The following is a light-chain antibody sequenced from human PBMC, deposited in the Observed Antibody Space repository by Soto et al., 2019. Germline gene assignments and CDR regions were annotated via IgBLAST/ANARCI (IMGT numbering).Light chain of an antibody. CDR2: WAS. J-gene: IGKJ1*01. CDR3: HQDFTSLRT. Sequence: DIVLTQSPDSLAVSLGERATINCKSSQSVLYSSNNKNYFAWYPQKPGQPPKLLIYWASTRKSGVPDRFSGRGSWTDFTLTINSLQAEDVAVYYGHQDFTSLRTFGRGTKVEIK. V-gene: IGKV4-1*01. CDR1: QSVLYSSNNKNY.